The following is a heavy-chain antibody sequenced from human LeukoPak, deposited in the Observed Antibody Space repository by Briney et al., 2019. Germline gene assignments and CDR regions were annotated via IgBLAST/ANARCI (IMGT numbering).Heavy chain of an antibody. D-gene: IGHD2-15*01. J-gene: IGHJ6*02. Sequence: GGSLRLSCAASGFTFSDYYMSWIRQAPGKGLEWVSYISSSGSTIYYADSVKGRFTISRDNAKNSLYLQMNSLRAEDTAVYYCARELMGYCSGGSCRYYYYYYGMDVWGQGTTVTVSS. CDR3: ARELMGYCSGGSCRYYYYYYGMDV. CDR2: ISSSGSTI. CDR1: GFTFSDYY. V-gene: IGHV3-11*04.